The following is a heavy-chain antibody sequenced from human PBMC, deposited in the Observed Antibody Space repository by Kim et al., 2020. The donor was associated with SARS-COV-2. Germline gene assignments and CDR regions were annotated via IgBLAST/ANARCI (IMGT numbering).Heavy chain of an antibody. V-gene: IGHV3-15*01. J-gene: IGHJ5*02. CDR2: IKSKTDGGTT. Sequence: GGSLRLSCAASGFTFSNAWMSWVRQAPGKGLEWVGRIKSKTDGGTTDYAAPVKGRFTISRDDSKNTLYLQMNSLKTEDTGFYYCIINIGHWFDPWGQGTLVTVSS. CDR3: IINIGHWFDP. D-gene: IGHD3-16*02. CDR1: GFTFSNAW.